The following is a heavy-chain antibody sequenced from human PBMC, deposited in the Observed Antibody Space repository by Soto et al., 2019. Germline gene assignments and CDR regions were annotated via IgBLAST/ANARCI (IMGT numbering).Heavy chain of an antibody. Sequence: AASVKVSCKASGYTFTSYGISWVRQAPGQGLEWMGWISAYNGNTNYAQKLQGRVTMTTDTSTSTAYMELRSLRSDDTAVYYCARDSQWDSSGYFGYFDYWGQGTLVTVSS. CDR1: GYTFTSYG. D-gene: IGHD3-22*01. CDR3: ARDSQWDSSGYFGYFDY. CDR2: ISAYNGNT. V-gene: IGHV1-18*04. J-gene: IGHJ4*02.